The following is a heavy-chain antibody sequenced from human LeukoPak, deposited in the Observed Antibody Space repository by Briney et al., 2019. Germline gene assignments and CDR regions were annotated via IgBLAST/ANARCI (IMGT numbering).Heavy chain of an antibody. V-gene: IGHV1-69*06. CDR3: ARGGYSYGYEWLDYYYYMDV. J-gene: IGHJ6*03. Sequence: ASVKVSCKASGGTFSSYAISWVRQAPGQGLEWMGGIIPIFGTANYAQKFQGGVTITADKSTSTAYMELSSLRSEDTAVYCCARGGYSYGYEWLDYYYYMDVWGKGTTVTVSS. D-gene: IGHD5-18*01. CDR2: IIPIFGTA. CDR1: GGTFSSYA.